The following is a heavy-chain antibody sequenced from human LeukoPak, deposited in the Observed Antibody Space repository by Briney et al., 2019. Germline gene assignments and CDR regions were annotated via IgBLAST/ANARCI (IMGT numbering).Heavy chain of an antibody. V-gene: IGHV4-39*01. CDR1: GGSISSSSYY. CDR3: ARRYSSSWYGFDY. J-gene: IGHJ4*02. Sequence: SETLSLTCTVSGGSISSSSYYWGWIRQPPGKGLECIGSIYYSGSTYYNPSLKSRVTISADTSKNQFSLKLSSVTAADTAVYYCARRYSSSWYGFDYWGQGTLVTVSS. D-gene: IGHD6-13*01. CDR2: IYYSGST.